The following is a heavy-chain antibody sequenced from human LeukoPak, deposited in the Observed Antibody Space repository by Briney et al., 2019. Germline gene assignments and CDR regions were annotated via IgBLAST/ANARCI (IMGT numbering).Heavy chain of an antibody. CDR1: GFTFGDYA. CDR2: IRSKTHGGTT. CDR3: ARLGNYYDSSGYFDY. V-gene: IGHV3-49*04. D-gene: IGHD3-22*01. Sequence: GGSLRLSCTTSGFTFGDYAMSWVRQAPGKGLEWVGFIRSKTHGGTTEYAASVKGRFTISRDNSKNTLYLQMNSLRAEDTAVYYCARLGNYYDSSGYFDYWGQGTLATVSS. J-gene: IGHJ4*02.